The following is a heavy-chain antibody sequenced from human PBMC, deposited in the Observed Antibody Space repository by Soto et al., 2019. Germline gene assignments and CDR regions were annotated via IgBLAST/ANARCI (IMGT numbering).Heavy chain of an antibody. D-gene: IGHD2-15*01. J-gene: IGHJ4*02. V-gene: IGHV3-23*01. CDR3: AKTRGYCSGGSGYEDY. CDR2: ISGSGGNT. Sequence: EVQLLESGGGLVQPGGSLRLSCTASGFTFSSYAMIWVRQAPGKGLEWVSTISGSGGNTFYADSVKGRFTISRDNSKNTLFLQMNSLRAEDTAVDYCAKTRGYCSGGSGYEDYWGQGTLVTVSS. CDR1: GFTFSSYA.